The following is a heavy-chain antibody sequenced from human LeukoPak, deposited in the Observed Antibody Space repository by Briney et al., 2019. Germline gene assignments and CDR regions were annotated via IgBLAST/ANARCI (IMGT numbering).Heavy chain of an antibody. CDR1: GYTFTGYY. CDR2: IIPIFGTA. Sequence: SVKVSCKASGYTFTGYYMHWVRQAPGQGLEWMGGIIPIFGTANYAQKFQGRVTITTDESTSTAYMELSSLRSEDTAVYYCARGGRELLEYFDYWGQGTLVTVSS. CDR3: ARGGRELLEYFDY. V-gene: IGHV1-69*05. D-gene: IGHD1-26*01. J-gene: IGHJ4*02.